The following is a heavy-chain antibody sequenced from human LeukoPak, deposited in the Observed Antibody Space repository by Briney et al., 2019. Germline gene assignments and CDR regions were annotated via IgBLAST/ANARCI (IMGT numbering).Heavy chain of an antibody. D-gene: IGHD3-22*01. Sequence: SVKVSCKASGGTFSSYAISRVRQAPGQGLEWMGGIIPIFGTANYAQKFQGRVTITADESTSTAYMELSSLRSEDTAVYYCARVSFVPYDSSGYYYYGMDVWGQGTTVTVSS. CDR2: IIPIFGTA. CDR1: GGTFSSYA. J-gene: IGHJ6*02. CDR3: ARVSFVPYDSSGYYYYGMDV. V-gene: IGHV1-69*13.